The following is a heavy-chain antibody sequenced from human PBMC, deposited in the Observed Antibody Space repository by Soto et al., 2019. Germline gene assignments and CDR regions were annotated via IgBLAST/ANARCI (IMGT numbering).Heavy chain of an antibody. Sequence: EVQLLESGGGLVQPGGSLRLSCAASGFTFNTFEMSWVRQAPGRGLEWVSFISTDSSRAYYADAVKGRFTISRDNSKHTLYLQMTGRTAEDRGVYACVRGGWLGFWGQGTLVTVSS. CDR2: ISTDSSRA. V-gene: IGHV3-23*01. CDR1: GFTFNTFE. J-gene: IGHJ4*02. CDR3: VRGGWLGF. D-gene: IGHD2-15*01.